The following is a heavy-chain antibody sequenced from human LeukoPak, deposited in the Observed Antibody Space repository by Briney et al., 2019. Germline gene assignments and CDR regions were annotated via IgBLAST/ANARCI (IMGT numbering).Heavy chain of an antibody. CDR1: GGSFSGYY. CDR2: INHSGST. D-gene: IGHD2-2*01. J-gene: IGHJ4*02. CDR3: ARTVVPAAPDDY. V-gene: IGHV4-34*01. Sequence: SESLSLTCSVCGGSFSGYYWSWIRQPPRKGLEWIGEINHSGSTNYNPSLKSRVTISVDTSKNQFSLKLSSVTAADTAVYYCARTVVPAAPDDYWGQGTLVTVSS.